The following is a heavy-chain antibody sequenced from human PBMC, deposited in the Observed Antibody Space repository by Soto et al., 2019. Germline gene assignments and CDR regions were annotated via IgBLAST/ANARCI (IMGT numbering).Heavy chain of an antibody. V-gene: IGHV3-23*01. CDR1: GFTFSSYE. Sequence: GGSLRLSCAASGFTFSSYEMNWVRRAPGKGLEWVATSSDRRTGNTHYSDSVRGRFTLSRDYSRNILFLQMDSLRADDTALYYCTTWLTAHFDYWGRGTQVTVSS. CDR2: SSDRRTGNT. CDR3: TTWLTAHFDY. D-gene: IGHD2-21*02. J-gene: IGHJ4*02.